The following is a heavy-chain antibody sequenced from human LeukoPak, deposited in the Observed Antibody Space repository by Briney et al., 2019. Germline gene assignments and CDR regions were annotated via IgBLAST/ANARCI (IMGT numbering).Heavy chain of an antibody. CDR3: ARARRYYDFWSGPESWFDP. CDR1: GGSFSGYY. V-gene: IGHV4-34*01. J-gene: IGHJ5*02. Sequence: PSETLSLTCAVYGGSFSGYYWSWIRQPPGKGLEWIGEINHSGSTNYNPSLKSRVTISVDTSKIQFSLKLSSVTAADTAVYYCARARRYYDFWSGPESWFDPWGQGTLVTVSS. CDR2: INHSGST. D-gene: IGHD3-3*01.